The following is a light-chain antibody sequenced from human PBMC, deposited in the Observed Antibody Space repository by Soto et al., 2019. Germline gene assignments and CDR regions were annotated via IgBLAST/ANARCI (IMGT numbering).Light chain of an antibody. CDR2: WAS. CDR3: QQYYSTPWT. CDR1: QNVLYSSNNENY. V-gene: IGKV4-1*01. Sequence: DIVMTQSPDSLAVSLGERATINCKSSQNVLYSSNNENYLAWYQQKLGQPPKLLIRWASSRESGVPDRFSGSRSGTDFTLTISSLQAEDVAVYYCQQYYSTPWTFGQGTKVEIK. J-gene: IGKJ1*01.